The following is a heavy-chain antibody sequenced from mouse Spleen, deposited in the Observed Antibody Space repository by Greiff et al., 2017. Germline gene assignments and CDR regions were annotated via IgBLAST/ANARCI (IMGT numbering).Heavy chain of an antibody. Sequence: VQLQESGPGLVAPSQSLSITCTVSGFSLTSYGVHWVRQPPGKGLEWLGVIWAGGSTNYNSALMSRLSISKDNSKSQVFLKMNSLQTDDTAMYYCARESSSHWYFDVWGAGTTVAVSS. D-gene: IGHD1-1*01. CDR3: ARESSSHWYFDV. CDR1: GFSLTSYG. CDR2: IWAGGST. V-gene: IGHV2-9*02. J-gene: IGHJ1*01.